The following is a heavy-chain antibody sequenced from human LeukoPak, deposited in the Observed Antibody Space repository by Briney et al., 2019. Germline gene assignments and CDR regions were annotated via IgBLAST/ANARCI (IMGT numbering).Heavy chain of an antibody. CDR1: GYSISSAYY. CDR3: ASGIMITFGNFDY. CDR2: ISNSGST. D-gene: IGHD3-16*01. J-gene: IGHJ4*02. V-gene: IGHV4-38-2*02. Sequence: SETLSLTCTVAGYSISSAYYWGWIRPPPGKGLEWIGSISNSGSTYYNPSLKSRVTISVDTSNNQFSLKLSSVTAADTAVYYCASGIMITFGNFDYWGQGTLVTVSS.